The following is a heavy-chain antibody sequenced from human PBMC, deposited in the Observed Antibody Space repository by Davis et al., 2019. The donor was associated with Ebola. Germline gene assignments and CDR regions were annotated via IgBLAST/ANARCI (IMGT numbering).Heavy chain of an antibody. CDR3: ARDLGDWDIVATN. CDR2: INPYSGNI. D-gene: IGHD2-15*01. V-gene: IGHV1-18*01. J-gene: IGHJ4*02. Sequence: AASVKVSCKGSGYTFTSYGISWVRQAPGQGLEWMGWINPYSGNIKYPQKLQGRVTMTTDTSTSTAYMELRSLRSDDTAVYYCARDLGDWDIVATNWGQGTLVTASS. CDR1: GYTFTSYG.